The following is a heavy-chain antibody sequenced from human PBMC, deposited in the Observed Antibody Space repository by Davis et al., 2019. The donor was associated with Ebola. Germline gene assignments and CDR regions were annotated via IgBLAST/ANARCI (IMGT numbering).Heavy chain of an antibody. J-gene: IGHJ5*02. V-gene: IGHV3-30*09. CDR3: ARGRRWELVDNWFDP. CDR1: GFTFSSYA. CDR2: ISYDGSNN. Sequence: GGSLRLSCAASGFTFSSYAMHWVPQAPGKGLEWVAVISYDGSNNYYADSVKGRFAISRDNSKNTLYLQMNSLRAEDTAVYYCARGRRWELVDNWFDPWGQGTLVSVSS. D-gene: IGHD1-26*01.